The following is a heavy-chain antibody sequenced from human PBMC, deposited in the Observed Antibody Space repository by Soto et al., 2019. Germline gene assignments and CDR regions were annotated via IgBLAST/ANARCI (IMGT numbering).Heavy chain of an antibody. CDR2: INPNSGGT. D-gene: IGHD2-2*01. V-gene: IGHV1-2*04. CDR1: GYTFTGYY. CDR3: ARVKDELLWNFDY. Sequence: ASVKVSCKASGYTFTGYYMHWVRQAPGQGLEWMGWINPNSGGTNYAQKLQGWVTMTTDASTSTAYMELSSLRSDDTAVYYCARVKDELLWNFDYWGQGTLVTVSS. J-gene: IGHJ4*02.